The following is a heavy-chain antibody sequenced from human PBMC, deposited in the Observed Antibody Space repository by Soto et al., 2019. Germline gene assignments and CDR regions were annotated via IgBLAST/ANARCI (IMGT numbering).Heavy chain of an antibody. D-gene: IGHD3-16*01. J-gene: IGHJ4*02. CDR2: ISDEGNII. CDR1: GFRFSDYP. Sequence: LRLSCAASGFRFSDYPLPWVRQAQGKGLEWVTLISDEGNIIYYADSVKGRFTISRDNSKNLLFQEMNSLRVEDTALYYCARGYGWALTKGHYFDSWGRATLVTVS. V-gene: IGHV3-30-3*01. CDR3: ARGYGWALTKGHYFDS.